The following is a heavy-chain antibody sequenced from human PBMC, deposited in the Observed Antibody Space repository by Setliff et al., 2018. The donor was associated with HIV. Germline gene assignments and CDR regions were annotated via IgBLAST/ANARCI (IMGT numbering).Heavy chain of an antibody. D-gene: IGHD4-17*01. CDR3: ARDGPPFTVTMLDS. CDR1: GYTFTDYA. V-gene: IGHV1-3*04. J-gene: IGHJ4*02. Sequence: ASVKVSCKASGYTFTDYAIHWLRQAPGQRPECMGWVDTSRGQPTYSKNFQGRVTFSADRATNTVYLELTNLKSQDAAVYFCARDGPPFTVTMLDSWGQGTLVTVSS. CDR2: VDTSRGQP.